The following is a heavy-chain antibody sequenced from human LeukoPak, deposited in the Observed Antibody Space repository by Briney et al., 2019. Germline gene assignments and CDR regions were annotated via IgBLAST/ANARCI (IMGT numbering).Heavy chain of an antibody. J-gene: IGHJ4*02. Sequence: GESLKISCKGSTYSFSSYWIAWVRQMPGKGLEWMGIIYPSDSDTTYSPSFQGQVTISADKSINTAYLQWTSLKASDTAMYFCARQSSSWPYYFDYWGQGTLVTVSS. D-gene: IGHD6-13*01. V-gene: IGHV5-51*01. CDR1: TYSFSSYW. CDR3: ARQSSSWPYYFDY. CDR2: IYPSDSDT.